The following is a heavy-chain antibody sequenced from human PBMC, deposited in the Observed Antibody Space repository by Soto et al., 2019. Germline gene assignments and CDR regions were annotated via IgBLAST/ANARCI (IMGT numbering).Heavy chain of an antibody. V-gene: IGHV3-23*01. CDR3: AKAGYYYDSSGYQNPNDY. CDR1: GFTFSSYA. Sequence: GGSLRLSCAASGFTFSSYAMSWVRQAPGKGLEWVSAISGSGGSTYYADSVKGRFTISRDNSKNTLYLQMNSLRAEDTAVYYCAKAGYYYDSSGYQNPNDYWGQGTLVTVSS. J-gene: IGHJ4*02. D-gene: IGHD3-22*01. CDR2: ISGSGGST.